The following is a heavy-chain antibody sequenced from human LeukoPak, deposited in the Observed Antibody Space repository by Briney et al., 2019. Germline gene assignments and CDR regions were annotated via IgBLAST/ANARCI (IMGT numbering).Heavy chain of an antibody. V-gene: IGHV4-31*03. CDR3: ARDQVSSGYSYYYYGMDV. CDR1: GGSISSGGYY. D-gene: IGHD3-22*01. J-gene: IGHJ6*02. Sequence: SSQTLSLTCTVSGGSISSGGYYWSWIRQHPGKGLEWIEYIYYSGSTYYNPSLKSRVTISVDTSKNQFSLKLSSVTAADTAVYYCARDQVSSGYSYYYYGMDVWGQGTTVTVSS. CDR2: IYYSGST.